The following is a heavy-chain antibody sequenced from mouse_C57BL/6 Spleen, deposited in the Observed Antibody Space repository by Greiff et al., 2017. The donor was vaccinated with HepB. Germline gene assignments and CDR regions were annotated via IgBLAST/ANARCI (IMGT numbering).Heavy chain of an antibody. V-gene: IGHV5-17*01. D-gene: IGHD2-4*01. CDR2: ISSGSSTI. J-gene: IGHJ4*01. Sequence: LVESGGGLVKPGGFLKLSCAASGFTFSDYGMHWVRPAPEKGLEWVAYISSGSSTIYYADTVKGRFTISRDNAKNTLFLQMTSLRSEDTAMYYCARTGIYYDYYYAMDYWGQGTSVTVSS. CDR3: ARTGIYYDYYYAMDY. CDR1: GFTFSDYG.